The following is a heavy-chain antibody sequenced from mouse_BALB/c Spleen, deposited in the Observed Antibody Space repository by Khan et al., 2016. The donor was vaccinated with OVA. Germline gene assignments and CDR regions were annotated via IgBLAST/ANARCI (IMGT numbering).Heavy chain of an antibody. CDR1: GYSLTNYW. CDR3: AREEALYYFAY. Sequence: QVQLKESGAELVRPGASVKLSCKTSGYSLTNYWIHWVKQRSGQGLEWIARIYPGTDNTYYDEKLKDKATLTADKSSSTAYRQLSSLKSEDSAVYFCAREEALYYFAYWGQGTTLTVSS. V-gene: IGHV1-76*01. D-gene: IGHD1-1*01. CDR2: IYPGTDNT. J-gene: IGHJ2*01.